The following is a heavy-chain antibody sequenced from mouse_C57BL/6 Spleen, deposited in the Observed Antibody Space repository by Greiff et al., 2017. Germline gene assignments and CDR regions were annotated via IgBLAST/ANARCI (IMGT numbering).Heavy chain of an antibody. CDR1: GFSLTSYG. Sequence: QVQLQQSGPGLVAPSQSLSITCTVSGFSLTSYGVHWVRQPPGKGLEWLVVIWSDGSTTYNSARKSRLSISKDNSKSQVFLKMNSLHTDDTAMYYCARQLYYGYDEGGYYAMDYWGQGTSVTVSS. V-gene: IGHV2-6-1*01. CDR2: IWSDGST. D-gene: IGHD2-2*01. CDR3: ARQLYYGYDEGGYYAMDY. J-gene: IGHJ4*01.